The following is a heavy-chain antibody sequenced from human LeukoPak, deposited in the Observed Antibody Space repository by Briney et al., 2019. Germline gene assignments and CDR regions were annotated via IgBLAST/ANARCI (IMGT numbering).Heavy chain of an antibody. CDR3: AASLSGFDN. J-gene: IGHJ4*02. CDR2: IVVGTGNT. V-gene: IGHV1-58*02. CDR1: GFTFSDSA. Sequence: ASVKVSCKTSGFTFSDSAIQWVRQARGQRLGWVGWIVVGTGNTNSAQKFQDRVTITRDMTTTTAYMELSSLTSEDTAVYYCAASLSGFDNWGQGTLVTVSS. D-gene: IGHD1-26*01.